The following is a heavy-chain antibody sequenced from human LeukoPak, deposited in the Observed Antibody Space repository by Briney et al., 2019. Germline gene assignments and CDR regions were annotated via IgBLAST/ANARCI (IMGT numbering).Heavy chain of an antibody. CDR1: GFAFSTYA. J-gene: IGHJ4*02. CDR3: TRDPSGSGPDFDF. D-gene: IGHD3-10*01. Sequence: GGSLRLSCAASGFAFSTYAMSWVRQAPGKGLGWVSTIYYSGGNTYSADSAKGRFTISRDNSKNTLHLQMSSLRAEDTAIYYCTRDPSGSGPDFDFWGQGTLVIVSS. CDR2: IYYSGGNT. V-gene: IGHV3-23*01.